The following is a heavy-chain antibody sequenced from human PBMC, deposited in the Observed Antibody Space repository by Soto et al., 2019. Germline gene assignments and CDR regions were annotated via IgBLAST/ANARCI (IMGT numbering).Heavy chain of an antibody. CDR2: ISSSGSTI. D-gene: IGHD3-22*01. CDR3: ARGYYYDSSGNFDY. CDR1: GFTFSSYE. Sequence: PGGSLRLSCAASGFTFSSYEMNWVRQAPGKGLEWVSYISSSGSTIYYADSVKGRFTISRDNAKNSLYLQMNSLRAEDTAVYYCARGYYYDSSGNFDYWGQGTLVTVSS. J-gene: IGHJ4*02. V-gene: IGHV3-48*03.